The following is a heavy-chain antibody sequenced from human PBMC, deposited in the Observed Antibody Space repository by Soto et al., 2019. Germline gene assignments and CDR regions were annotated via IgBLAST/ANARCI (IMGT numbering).Heavy chain of an antibody. CDR2: IFYSGST. V-gene: IGHV4-30-4*01. CDR3: ASANCGGDCSYRHDRYYFES. CDR1: GGSITSDDYY. J-gene: IGHJ4*02. Sequence: QVQLQESGPGLVKPSQSLSLTCTVSGGSITSDDYYWSWIREPPGRGLEWLGYIFYSGSTHYNPSLKSRFIISLDTSKKQVSLKLSSVTAADTAVYYCASANCGGDCSYRHDRYYFESWGQGTLVTVSS. D-gene: IGHD2-21*02.